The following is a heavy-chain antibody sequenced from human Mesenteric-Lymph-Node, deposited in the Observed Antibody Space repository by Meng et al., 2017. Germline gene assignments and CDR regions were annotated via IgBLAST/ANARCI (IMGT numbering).Heavy chain of an antibody. D-gene: IGHD1-1*01. CDR3: ARVYRNDGWHNFGY. CDR1: GFTFSAYY. CDR2: INQHGSET. V-gene: IGHV3-7*01. Sequence: GESLKISCAASGFTFSAYYMSWVRQTPGKGPEWVANINQHGSETYYVDSLRGRFTISRDNAKNSLYLQMEGLRTEDTAVYFCARVYRNDGWHNFGYWGQGTRVTVSS. J-gene: IGHJ4*02.